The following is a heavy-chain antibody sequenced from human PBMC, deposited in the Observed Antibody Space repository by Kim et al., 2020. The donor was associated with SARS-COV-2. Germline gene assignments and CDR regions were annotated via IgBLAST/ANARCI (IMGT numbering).Heavy chain of an antibody. V-gene: IGHV1-69*13. J-gene: IGHJ4*02. Sequence: SVKVSCKVSGGSFGKSGISWVRQAPGQGLEWVGGIIPSFGTPNYAQKFQGRVTLAADESTTTAYMELSSLISEDTAMYYCATEGGVAAATIFYFFDVWGQGTLVTVSS. D-gene: IGHD6-25*01. CDR2: IIPSFGTP. CDR3: ATEGGVAAATIFYFFDV. CDR1: GGSFGKSG.